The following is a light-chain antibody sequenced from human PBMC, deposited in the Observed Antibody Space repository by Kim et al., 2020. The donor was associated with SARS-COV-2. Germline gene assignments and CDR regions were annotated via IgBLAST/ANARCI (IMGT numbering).Light chain of an antibody. CDR2: DDS. CDR3: QVWDSSSDHPV. Sequence: APGKTARISCGGHVMGSKSVHWYQQKPGQAPGLVIYDDSDRPSGIPERFSGSNSGNTATLTISRVEARDEADYYCQVWDSSSDHPVFGGGTQLTVL. J-gene: IGLJ3*02. CDR1: VMGSKS. V-gene: IGLV3-21*03.